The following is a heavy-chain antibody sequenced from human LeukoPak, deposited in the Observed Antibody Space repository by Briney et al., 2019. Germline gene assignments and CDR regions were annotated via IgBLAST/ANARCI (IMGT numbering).Heavy chain of an antibody. V-gene: IGHV1-2*02. Sequence: GASVKVSCKASGYTFTSYGISWVRQAPGQGLEWMGWINPNSGGTNYAQKFQGRVTMTRDTSISTAYMELSRLRSDDTAVYYCARGPTVVTQYYFDYWGQGTLVTVSS. D-gene: IGHD4-23*01. CDR1: GYTFTSYG. CDR2: INPNSGGT. J-gene: IGHJ4*02. CDR3: ARGPTVVTQYYFDY.